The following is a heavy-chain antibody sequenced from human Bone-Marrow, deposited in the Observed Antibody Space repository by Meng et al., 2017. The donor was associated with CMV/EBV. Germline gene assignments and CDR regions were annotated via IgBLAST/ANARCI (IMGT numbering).Heavy chain of an antibody. J-gene: IGHJ4*02. V-gene: IGHV3-23*01. D-gene: IGHD3-3*01. Sequence: GGSLRLSCAASGFTFMNYAMAWVRQAPGEGLEWVSAISTSGSNTYYADSVRGRFTISRDNSKNTLYLQMNNLRAKDTATYYCAKYFDLWSGYGSYFDSWGRGTLVTVSS. CDR3: AKYFDLWSGYGSYFDS. CDR2: ISTSGSNT. CDR1: GFTFMNYA.